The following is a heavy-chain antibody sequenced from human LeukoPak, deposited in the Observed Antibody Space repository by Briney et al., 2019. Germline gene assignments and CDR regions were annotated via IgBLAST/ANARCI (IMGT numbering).Heavy chain of an antibody. Sequence: SETLSLTCTVSGGSISSYYWSWIRQPPGKGLEWIGYIYDSGSTSYNPSLKSRVTISVDTSKNQFSLKLSSVTAADTDVYYCARSWELYYFDYWGQGTLVTVSS. D-gene: IGHD4-23*01. J-gene: IGHJ4*02. CDR3: ARSWELYYFDY. V-gene: IGHV4-59*01. CDR1: GGSISSYY. CDR2: IYDSGST.